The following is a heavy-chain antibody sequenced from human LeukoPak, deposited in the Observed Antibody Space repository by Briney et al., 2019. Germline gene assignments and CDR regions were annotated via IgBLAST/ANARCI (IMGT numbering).Heavy chain of an antibody. Sequence: SETLSLTCSVSGGSISSYYWSWIRQPPGKGLEWIGYIYYSGSTNYNPSLKSRVTISVDTSKNQFSLKLSSVTAADTAVYYCARVDGFDVFFDYWGQGTLVTVSS. J-gene: IGHJ4*02. CDR2: IYYSGST. CDR1: GGSISSYY. D-gene: IGHD3-9*01. V-gene: IGHV4-59*01. CDR3: ARVDGFDVFFDY.